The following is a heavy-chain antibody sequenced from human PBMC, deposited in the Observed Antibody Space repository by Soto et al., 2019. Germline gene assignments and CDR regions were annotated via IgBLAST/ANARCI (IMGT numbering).Heavy chain of an antibody. CDR1: GCTFSSYA. CDR3: ARARYAGMDV. Sequence: SGKVSCKASGCTFSSYAISWVRQAPGQGLEWMGGIIPIFGTANYAQKFQGRVTITADESTSTAYMELSSLRSEDTAVYYCARARYAGMDVWGQGTTVTVSS. CDR2: IIPIFGTA. V-gene: IGHV1-69*13. J-gene: IGHJ6*02. D-gene: IGHD1-1*01.